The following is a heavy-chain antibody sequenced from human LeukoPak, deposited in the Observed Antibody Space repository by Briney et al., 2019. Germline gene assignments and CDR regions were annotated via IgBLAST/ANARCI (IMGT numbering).Heavy chain of an antibody. CDR2: IYHSGST. CDR1: GGSISSSGYS. J-gene: IGHJ3*02. CDR3: ASGYSGSYSPDAFDI. Sequence: SETLSLTCAVSGGSISSSGYSWSWIRQPPGKGLEWIGYIYHSGSTYYNPSLKSRVTISVDRSKNQFSLKLSSVTAADTAVYYCASGYSGSYSPDAFDIWGQGTMVTVSS. V-gene: IGHV4-30-2*01. D-gene: IGHD1-26*01.